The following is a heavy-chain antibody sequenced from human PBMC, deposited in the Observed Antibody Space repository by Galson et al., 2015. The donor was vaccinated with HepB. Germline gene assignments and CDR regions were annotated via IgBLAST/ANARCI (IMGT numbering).Heavy chain of an antibody. CDR1: GFTFSSYA. J-gene: IGHJ4*02. CDR2: ISYDGSNK. V-gene: IGHV3-30*04. CDR3: ARDGPLDAVAESVNYFDY. Sequence: SLRLSCAASGFTFSSYAMHWVRQAPGKGLEWVAVISYDGSNKYYADSVKGRFTISRDNSKNTLYLQMNSLRAEDTAVYYCARDGPLDAVAESVNYFDYWGQGTLVTVSS. D-gene: IGHD6-19*01.